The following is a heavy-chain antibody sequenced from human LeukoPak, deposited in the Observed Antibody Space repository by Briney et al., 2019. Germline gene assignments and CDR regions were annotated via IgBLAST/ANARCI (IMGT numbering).Heavy chain of an antibody. D-gene: IGHD3-22*01. V-gene: IGHV4-39*01. CDR1: GGSISSSFYY. J-gene: IGHJ4*02. CDR2: IYYSGST. Sequence: SETLSLTCTLSGGSISSSFYYWGWIRQPPGKGLEWIGSIYYSGSTYYNPSLKSRITISVDTSKNQFSLKLRSVTAADTAVYYCARTMTMILVGKGYYHDYGGRGTLVTVSS. CDR3: ARTMTMILVGKGYYHDY.